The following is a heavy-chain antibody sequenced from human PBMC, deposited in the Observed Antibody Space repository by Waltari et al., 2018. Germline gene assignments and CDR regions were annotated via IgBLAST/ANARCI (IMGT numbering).Heavy chain of an antibody. CDR2: INPNRGGT. J-gene: IGHJ6*03. CDR3: ARGITIFGVVIIRYYYMDV. V-gene: IGHV1-2*02. CDR1: GYTFTGNY. D-gene: IGHD3-3*01. Sequence: QVQLVQSGAEVKKPGASVKVSCKASGYTFTGNYMQLVRQAPGKGLEWMGWINPNRGGTIYAQKFQGRVTMTRDTSISTAYMELSRLRSDDTAVYYCARGITIFGVVIIRYYYMDVWGKGTTVTVSS.